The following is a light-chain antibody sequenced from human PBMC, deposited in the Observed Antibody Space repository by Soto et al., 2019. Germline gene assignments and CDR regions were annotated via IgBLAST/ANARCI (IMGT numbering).Light chain of an antibody. J-gene: IGLJ2*01. V-gene: IGLV2-14*01. Sequence: QSVLTQPASVSGSLGQSITISCTGTSSDVGGYNYVSWYQQHPGKAPKLMIYEVSNRPSGASNRFSGSKSGNTASLTISGLQAEDEADYYCSSYTGSSTLVVFGGGTQLTVL. CDR1: SSDVGGYNY. CDR2: EVS. CDR3: SSYTGSSTLVV.